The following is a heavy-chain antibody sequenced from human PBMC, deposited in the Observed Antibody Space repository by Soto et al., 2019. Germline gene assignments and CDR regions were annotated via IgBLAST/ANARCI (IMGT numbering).Heavy chain of an antibody. CDR3: VRAGGTTVTGLWHFDS. D-gene: IGHD4-17*01. Sequence: GGSLRLSCEASGFTFNTYSMHWVRQPPGKGLEWLAAIWYDGTQKYYADSVKGRFIISRDNSKKTLYLEMNSLRAEDTAVYYCVRAGGTTVTGLWHFDSWGQGTLVTVSS. J-gene: IGHJ4*02. CDR1: GFTFNTYS. V-gene: IGHV3-33*08. CDR2: IWYDGTQK.